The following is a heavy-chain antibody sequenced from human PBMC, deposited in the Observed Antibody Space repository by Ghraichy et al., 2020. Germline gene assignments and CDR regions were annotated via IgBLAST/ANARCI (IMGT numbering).Heavy chain of an antibody. CDR2: INPNRGGA. D-gene: IGHD3-9*01. CDR3: ARDSGDWQDPYNWFDT. CDR1: GYTFTGHY. Sequence: ASVKVSCKASGYTFTGHYMHWVRQAPGQGLEWMGWINPNRGGAIYAQSFQGRVTMTRDTSITTAYMELTRLTSDDTAVYYCARDSGDWQDPYNWFDTWGQRTLVTGSS. J-gene: IGHJ5*02. V-gene: IGHV1-2*02.